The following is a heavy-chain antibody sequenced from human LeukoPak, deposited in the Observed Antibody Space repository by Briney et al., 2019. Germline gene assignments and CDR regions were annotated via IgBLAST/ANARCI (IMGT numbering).Heavy chain of an antibody. V-gene: IGHV3-66*01. CDR1: GFTFSSYW. D-gene: IGHD6-6*01. CDR3: AREGIAARALTFDY. J-gene: IGHJ4*02. Sequence: GGSLGLSCAASGFTFSSYWMHWVRQAPGKGLVWVSVIYSGGSTYYADSVKGRFTISRDNSKNTLYLQMNSLRAEDTAVYYCAREGIAARALTFDYWGQGTLVTVSS. CDR2: IYSGGST.